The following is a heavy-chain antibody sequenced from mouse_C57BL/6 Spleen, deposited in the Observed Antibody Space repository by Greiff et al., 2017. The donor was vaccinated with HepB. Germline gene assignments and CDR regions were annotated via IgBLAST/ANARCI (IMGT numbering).Heavy chain of an antibody. Sequence: DVKLVESGGDLVKPGGSLKLSCAASGFTFSSYGMSWVRQTPDKRLEWVATISSGGSYTYYPDSVKGRFTISRDNAKNTLYLQMSSLKSEDTAMYYCARRTADYSYSWFAYWGQGTLVTVSA. CDR3: ARRTADYSYSWFAY. D-gene: IGHD2-12*01. CDR1: GFTFSSYG. J-gene: IGHJ3*01. CDR2: ISSGGSYT. V-gene: IGHV5-6*02.